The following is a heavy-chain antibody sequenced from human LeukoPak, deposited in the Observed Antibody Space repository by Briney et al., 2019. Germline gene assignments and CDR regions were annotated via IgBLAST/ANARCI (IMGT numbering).Heavy chain of an antibody. CDR1: GGSFSGYY. D-gene: IGHD3-3*01. J-gene: IGHJ4*02. CDR2: INHSGST. CDR3: ARVSPTYYDFWSGYQPLDY. Sequence: NPSETLSLTCAVYGGSFSGYYWSWIRQPPGKGLEWIGEINHSGSTNYNPSLKSRVTISVDTSKNQFSLKLSSVTAADTAVYYCARVSPTYYDFWSGYQPLDYWGQGTLVTVSS. V-gene: IGHV4-34*01.